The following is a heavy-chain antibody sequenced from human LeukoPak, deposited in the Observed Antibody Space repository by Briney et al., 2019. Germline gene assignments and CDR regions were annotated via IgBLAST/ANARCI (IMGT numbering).Heavy chain of an antibody. D-gene: IGHD3-22*01. CDR2: IYHSGST. Sequence: SETLLLTCTVSGYSISSGYYWGWIRQPPGKGLEWIGSIYHSGSTSYNPSLKSRVTISVDTSKNQFSLKLSSVTAADTAVYYCARVGSGYYGWFDPWGQGTLVTVSS. CDR3: ARVGSGYYGWFDP. J-gene: IGHJ5*02. V-gene: IGHV4-38-2*02. CDR1: GYSISSGYY.